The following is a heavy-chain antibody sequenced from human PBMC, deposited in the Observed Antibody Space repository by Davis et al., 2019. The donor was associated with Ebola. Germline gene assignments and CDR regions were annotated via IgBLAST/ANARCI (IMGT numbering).Heavy chain of an antibody. J-gene: IGHJ3*01. V-gene: IGHV3-21*04. D-gene: IGHD2/OR15-2a*01. Sequence: PGGSLRLSCAASGFTFSDYSMNWVRQAPGKGLEWVSVIRIRSTSIGYADSVKGRFTISRDNAKNSLHLQMNGRRVEDTAIYYCAKDNRNIWSEVWGQGTMVTVPS. CDR3: AKDNRNIWSEV. CDR2: IRIRSTSI. CDR1: GFTFSDYS.